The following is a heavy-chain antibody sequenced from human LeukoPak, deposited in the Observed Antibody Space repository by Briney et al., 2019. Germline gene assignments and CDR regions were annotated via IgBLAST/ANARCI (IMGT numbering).Heavy chain of an antibody. CDR1: VFNFSSHS. CDR3: AKHTMIVVVITAFDI. Sequence: GGSLRLSCAASVFNFSSHSMGWVRHAPGKGLEWVSAMSGSGGSTYYADSVKGRFTISRDNSKNTLYLQMNSLRAEDTAVYYCAKHTMIVVVITAFDIWGQGTMVTVSS. J-gene: IGHJ3*02. CDR2: MSGSGGST. D-gene: IGHD3-22*01. V-gene: IGHV3-23*01.